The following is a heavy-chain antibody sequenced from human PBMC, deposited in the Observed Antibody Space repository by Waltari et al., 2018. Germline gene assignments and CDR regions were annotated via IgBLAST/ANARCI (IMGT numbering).Heavy chain of an antibody. CDR1: GGTFSSYA. D-gene: IGHD5-12*01. J-gene: IGHJ4*02. Sequence: QVQLVQSGAEVKKPGSSVKVSCKASGGTFSSYAISWVRQAPGQGLEWMGGVIPSCGTANNAQKCQGKVTITADESTSTAYMELSSLRSEDTAVYYCARSSPGGRRDGYNFDYWGQGTLVTVSS. CDR3: ARSSPGGRRDGYNFDY. V-gene: IGHV1-69*01. CDR2: VIPSCGTA.